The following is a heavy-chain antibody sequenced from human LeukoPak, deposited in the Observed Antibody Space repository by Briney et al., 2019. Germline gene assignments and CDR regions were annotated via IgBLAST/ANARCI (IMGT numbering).Heavy chain of an antibody. V-gene: IGHV4-39*07. Sequence: PSETLSLTCTVSGGSISSSSYYWGWIRQPPGKGLEWIGSIYYSGSTYYNPSLKSRVTISVDTSKSQFSLKLSSVTAADTAVYYCARVNCDSSGYRTGLFDYWGQGTLVTVSS. D-gene: IGHD3-22*01. CDR1: GGSISSSSYY. CDR3: ARVNCDSSGYRTGLFDY. J-gene: IGHJ4*02. CDR2: IYYSGST.